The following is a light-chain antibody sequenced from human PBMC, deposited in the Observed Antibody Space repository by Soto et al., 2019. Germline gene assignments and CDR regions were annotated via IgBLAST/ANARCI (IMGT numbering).Light chain of an antibody. CDR1: SGYIGTYAL. Sequence: QSALTQPASVSGSPGQSITISCTGTSGYIGTYALVSWFQQHPGRAPKLIIFEVTRRPSGVSNRFSGSKSGNTASLTISGLQPEDEAVYYCSSYVPTSVLVLFGGGTKLTVL. CDR2: EVT. CDR3: SSYVPTSVLVL. J-gene: IGLJ3*02. V-gene: IGLV2-23*02.